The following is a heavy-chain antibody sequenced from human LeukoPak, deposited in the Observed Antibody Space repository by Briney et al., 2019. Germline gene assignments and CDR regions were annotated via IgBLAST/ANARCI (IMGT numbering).Heavy chain of an antibody. D-gene: IGHD6-6*01. CDR2: IIPIFGTA. V-gene: IGHV1-69*05. CDR1: GGTFSSYA. J-gene: IGHJ6*03. Sequence: VASVKVSCKASGGTFSSYAISWVRQAPGQGLEWMGGIIPIFGTANYAQKFQGRVTITTDESTSTAYMELSSLRSEDTAVYYCAGKIEYSSSALIYYYYYMGVWGKGTTVTVSS. CDR3: AGKIEYSSSALIYYYYYMGV.